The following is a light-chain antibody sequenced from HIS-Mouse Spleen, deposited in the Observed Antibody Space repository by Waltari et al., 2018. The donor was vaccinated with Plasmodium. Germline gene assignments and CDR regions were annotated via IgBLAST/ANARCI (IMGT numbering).Light chain of an antibody. J-gene: IGKJ3*01. V-gene: IGKV3-15*01. CDR2: GAS. CDR3: QQYNNWSFT. CDR1: QSVSSN. Sequence: EIVMTQYPATLSVPPGARATLTCRASQSVSSNLAWYQQKPGQAPRLLIYGASTRATGIPARFSGSGSGTEFTLTISSLQSEDFAVYYCQQYNNWSFTFGPGTKVDIK.